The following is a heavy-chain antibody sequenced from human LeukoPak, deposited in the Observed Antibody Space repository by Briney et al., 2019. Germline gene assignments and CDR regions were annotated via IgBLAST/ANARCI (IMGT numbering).Heavy chain of an antibody. CDR1: GFTFSSYS. CDR3: ARDSSGYGGNSD. J-gene: IGHJ4*02. Sequence: PGGSLRLSCAASGFTFSSYSMTWVRQAPGKGLEWVSYIGSSGDTKYYADSVKDRFTISRDNAKNSLYLQMNSLRAEDTAVYYCARDSSGYGGNSDWGQGTLVTVSS. V-gene: IGHV3-48*01. CDR2: IGSSGDTK. D-gene: IGHD4-23*01.